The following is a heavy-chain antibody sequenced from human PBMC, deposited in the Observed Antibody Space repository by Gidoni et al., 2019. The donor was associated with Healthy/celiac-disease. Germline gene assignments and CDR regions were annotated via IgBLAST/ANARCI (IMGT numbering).Heavy chain of an antibody. CDR3: ASHGSGGEVAFDI. Sequence: QVQLQESGPGLVKPSQTLSLTCTVSGGSTSSGGYYWSWIRQHPGKGLEWIGYIYYSGSTYYNPSLKSRVTISVDTSKNQFSLKLSSVTAADTAVYYCASHGSGGEVAFDIWGQGTMVTVSS. CDR2: IYYSGST. V-gene: IGHV4-31*03. CDR1: GGSTSSGGYY. D-gene: IGHD3-16*01. J-gene: IGHJ3*02.